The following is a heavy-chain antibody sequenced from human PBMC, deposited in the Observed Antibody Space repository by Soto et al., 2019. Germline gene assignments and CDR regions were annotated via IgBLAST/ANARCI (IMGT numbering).Heavy chain of an antibody. J-gene: IGHJ6*03. Sequence: GGSLRLSCTASGFTFGDYAMSWFRQAPGKGLEWVGFIRSKAYGGTTEYAASVKGRFTISRDDSKSIAYLQMNSLKTEDTAVYYCTRGGTGTDGDYYYYYYMDVWGKGTTVTVSS. CDR2: IRSKAYGGTT. D-gene: IGHD1-1*01. CDR3: TRGGTGTDGDYYYYYYMDV. V-gene: IGHV3-49*03. CDR1: GFTFGDYA.